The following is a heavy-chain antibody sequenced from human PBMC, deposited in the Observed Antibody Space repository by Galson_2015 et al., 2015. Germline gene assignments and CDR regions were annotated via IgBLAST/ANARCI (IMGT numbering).Heavy chain of an antibody. D-gene: IGHD4-23*01. CDR2: LKIDGDT. CDR1: EFTVSNIY. Sequence: SLRLSCAVSEFTVSNIYMTWVRQAPGKGLEWVSVLKIDGDTYYADSVKGRFTISRDNSQNTLFLQMDNLRADDTAVYFCARRDKKVETTYYYFHYWGQGTLVTVSS. CDR3: ARRDKKVETTYYYFHY. V-gene: IGHV3-53*01. J-gene: IGHJ4*02.